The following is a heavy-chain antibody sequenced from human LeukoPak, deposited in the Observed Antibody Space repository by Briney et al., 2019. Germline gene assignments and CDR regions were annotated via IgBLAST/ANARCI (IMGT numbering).Heavy chain of an antibody. V-gene: IGHV3-30*03. J-gene: IGHJ6*02. CDR3: ARDLDRYYYGMDV. CDR2: ISYDGSNK. CDR1: GFTFSSYG. Sequence: GGSLRLSCAAPGFTFSSYGMHWVRQAPGKGLEWVAVISYDGSNKYYADSVKGRFTISRDNSKNTLYLQMNSLRAEDTAVYYCARDLDRYYYGMDVWGQGTTVTVSS.